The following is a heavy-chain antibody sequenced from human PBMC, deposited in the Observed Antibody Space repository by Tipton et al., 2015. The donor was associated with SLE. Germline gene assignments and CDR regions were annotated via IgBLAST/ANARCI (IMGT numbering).Heavy chain of an antibody. Sequence: LSCAVYGGSFSGCYWSWIRQPPGKGPEWIGEINHSGSTNYNPSLKSRVTISVDTSKNQFSLKLTSLTAADTAVYHCARLGVEVPSLRVVPFYNWFDPWGQGILVTVSS. CDR3: ARLGVEVPSLRVVPFYNWFDP. J-gene: IGHJ5*02. CDR1: GGSFSGCY. D-gene: IGHD2-2*01. CDR2: INHSGST. V-gene: IGHV4-34*01.